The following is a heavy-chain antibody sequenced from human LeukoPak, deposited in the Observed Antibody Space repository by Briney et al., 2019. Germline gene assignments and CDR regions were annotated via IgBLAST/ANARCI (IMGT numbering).Heavy chain of an antibody. CDR2: ISSSGSYI. V-gene: IGHV3-21*01. CDR3: ARPPPAAIDYYYMDV. D-gene: IGHD2-2*02. J-gene: IGHJ6*03. CDR1: GFTFSSYS. Sequence: GGSLRLSCAASGFTFSSYSMNWVRQAPGKGLEWVSSISSSGSYIYYADSVKGRFTISRDNAKNSLYLQMNSLRAEDTAVYYCARPPPAAIDYYYMDVWGKGTTVTVSS.